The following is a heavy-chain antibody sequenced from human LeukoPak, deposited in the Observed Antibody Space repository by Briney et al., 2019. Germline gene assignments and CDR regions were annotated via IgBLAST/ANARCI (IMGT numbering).Heavy chain of an antibody. CDR2: ISSSGSTI. D-gene: IGHD3-22*01. CDR1: GCTFSDYY. CDR3: ARDRNYYDSSGPIDY. V-gene: IGHV3-11*01. J-gene: IGHJ4*02. Sequence: GGSLRLSCAASGCTFSDYYMSWIRQAPGKGLEWVSYISSSGSTIYYADSVKGRFTISRDNAKNSLYLQMNSLRAEDTAVYYCARDRNYYDSSGPIDYWGQGTLVTVSS.